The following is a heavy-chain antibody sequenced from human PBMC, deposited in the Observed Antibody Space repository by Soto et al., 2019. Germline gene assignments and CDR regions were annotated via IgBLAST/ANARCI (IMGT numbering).Heavy chain of an antibody. CDR3: VKDDGYSSSWPAFDI. D-gene: IGHD6-13*01. J-gene: IGHJ3*02. Sequence: GRSLRLSCSASGFTFSSYAMHWVRQAPGKGLEYVSAISSNGGSTYYADSVKGRFTISRDNSKNTLYLQMSSLRAEDTAVYYCVKDDGYSSSWPAFDIWGQGTMVTVSS. CDR1: GFTFSSYA. CDR2: ISSNGGST. V-gene: IGHV3-64D*09.